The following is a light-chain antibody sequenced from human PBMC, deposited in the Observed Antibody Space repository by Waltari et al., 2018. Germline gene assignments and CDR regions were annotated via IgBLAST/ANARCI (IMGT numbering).Light chain of an antibody. V-gene: IGKV1-39*01. CDR1: QSISGH. CDR3: QQSSSAPRT. CDR2: AAS. J-gene: IGKJ2*01. Sequence: DIQMTQSPSSLSASVGDRVTITCRASQSISGHVNWYQQKPGKAPKLLIHAASTLQSGVPPRFSGSGSGTDFTLTISSLQPEDFSTYCCQQSSSAPRTFGQVTKLDIK.